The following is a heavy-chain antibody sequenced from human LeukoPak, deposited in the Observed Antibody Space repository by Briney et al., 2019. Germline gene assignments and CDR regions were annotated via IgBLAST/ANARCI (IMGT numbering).Heavy chain of an antibody. Sequence: SETLSLTCTVSGGSISPYYWSFIRQPAGKGLEWIGRIYTSGSTTYNPSLKSRVTISGDTSENQFSLRLSSVTAADTAVYYCARASYSYDISGWVPFDYWGQGTLVTVSS. J-gene: IGHJ4*02. CDR3: ARASYSYDISGWVPFDY. CDR2: IYTSGST. V-gene: IGHV4-4*07. CDR1: GGSISPYY. D-gene: IGHD3-22*01.